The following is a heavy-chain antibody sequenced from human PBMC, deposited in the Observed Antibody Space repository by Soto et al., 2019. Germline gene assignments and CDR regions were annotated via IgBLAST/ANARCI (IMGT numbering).Heavy chain of an antibody. Sequence: ASVKVSCKASGYTFTSYAMHWVRQAPGQRLEWMGWINAGNGNTKYSQKFQGRVTITRDTSASTAYMELSSLRSEDTAVYYCARGLNGYSHYFAYWGQGTLVPVSS. CDR3: ARGLNGYSHYFAY. V-gene: IGHV1-3*01. J-gene: IGHJ4*02. CDR2: INAGNGNT. D-gene: IGHD5-18*01. CDR1: GYTFTSYA.